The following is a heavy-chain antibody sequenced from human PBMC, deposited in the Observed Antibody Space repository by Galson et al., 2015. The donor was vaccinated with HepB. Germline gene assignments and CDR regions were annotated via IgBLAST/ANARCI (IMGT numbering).Heavy chain of an antibody. D-gene: IGHD3-10*01. CDR3: ARAVGSVTRGLTDHDAFQI. Sequence: TLSLTCAVSGASINSGGFSWSWIRQPPGRGLEWIGHIYHTGRTYYNPSLKSRVTISIDGSQNHFSLKVASVTAADTAVYYCARAVGSVTRGLTDHDAFQIWGQGTLVTVSS. V-gene: IGHV4-30-2*01. CDR2: IYHTGRT. CDR1: GASINSGGFS. J-gene: IGHJ3*02.